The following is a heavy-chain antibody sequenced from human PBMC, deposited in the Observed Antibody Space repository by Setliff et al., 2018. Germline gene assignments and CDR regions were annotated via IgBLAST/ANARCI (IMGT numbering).Heavy chain of an antibody. D-gene: IGHD6-6*01. CDR3: AREGVDSRSSTDYRYYMDV. CDR1: GYAFTNYY. J-gene: IGHJ6*03. V-gene: IGHV1-46*01. Sequence: ASVKVSCKASGYAFTNYYIHWVRQAPGQGLEWMGLINPSGGTTTYAQKFLGRLTMTSDESTSTAYMELSSLRSEDTAVYYCAREGVDSRSSTDYRYYMDVWGKGTTVTVSS. CDR2: INPSGGTT.